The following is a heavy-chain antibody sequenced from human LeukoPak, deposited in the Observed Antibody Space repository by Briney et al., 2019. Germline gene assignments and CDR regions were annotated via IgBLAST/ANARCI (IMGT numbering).Heavy chain of an antibody. CDR3: ARDPYGVDYFDY. CDR2: INSDGSST. Sequence: PGGSLRLSCAASGFTFSSYWMHWVRQAPGKWLVWVSRINSDGSSTSYADSVKGRFTISRDNAKNTLYLQMNSLRAEDTAVYYCARDPYGVDYFDYWGQGTLVTVSS. CDR1: GFTFSSYW. D-gene: IGHD4-17*01. J-gene: IGHJ4*02. V-gene: IGHV3-74*01.